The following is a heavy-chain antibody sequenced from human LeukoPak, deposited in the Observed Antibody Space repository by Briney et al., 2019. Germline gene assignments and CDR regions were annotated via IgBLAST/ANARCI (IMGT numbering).Heavy chain of an antibody. V-gene: IGHV3-48*01. D-gene: IGHD6-19*01. Sequence: GGSLRLSCAASGFTFSSYSMNWVRQAPGKGLEWVSYISSSSSTIYYADSVKGRFTISRDNAKNSLYLQMSSLRAEDTAVYYCARVSHSDWALRGTYYFDYWGQGTLVTVSS. CDR3: ARVSHSDWALRGTYYFDY. CDR1: GFTFSSYS. CDR2: ISSSSSTI. J-gene: IGHJ4*02.